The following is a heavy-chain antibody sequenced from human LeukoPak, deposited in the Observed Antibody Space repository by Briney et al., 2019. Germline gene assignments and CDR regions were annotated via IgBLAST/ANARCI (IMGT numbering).Heavy chain of an antibody. CDR3: AKGLYSSSYYYYGMDV. CDR1: GFTFSSYA. CDR2: ISGSGNST. D-gene: IGHD6-13*01. J-gene: IGHJ6*04. Sequence: SGGSLRLSCAASGFTFSSYAMSWVRQAPGKGLEWVSGISGSGNSTYYADSVKGRFTISRDNSKNTLYLQMNSLRAEDTAVYYCAKGLYSSSYYYYGMDVWGKGTTVTVSS. V-gene: IGHV3-23*01.